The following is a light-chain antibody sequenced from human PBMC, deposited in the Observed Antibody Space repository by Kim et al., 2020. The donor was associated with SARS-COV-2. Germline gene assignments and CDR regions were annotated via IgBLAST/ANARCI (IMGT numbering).Light chain of an antibody. Sequence: SYELTQPPSLSVSPGQTASITCSGDQLEDKFTTWYQQKSGQSPILVIYQDRLRPSGISERFSGSTSGNTATLTTSGIQATDEADYYCQAWHTSAVVFGGGTQLTVL. CDR3: QAWHTSAVV. CDR2: QDR. CDR1: QLEDKF. J-gene: IGLJ3*02. V-gene: IGLV3-1*01.